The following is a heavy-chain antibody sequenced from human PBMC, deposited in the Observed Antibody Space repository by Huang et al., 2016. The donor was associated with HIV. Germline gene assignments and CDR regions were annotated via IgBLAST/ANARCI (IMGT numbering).Heavy chain of an antibody. J-gene: IGHJ6*02. V-gene: IGHV4-34*01. Sequence: QVHLQQWGAGLLKPSETLTLTCAVSGASFTGNYWTWIRQHPGRGREWIGELNDSGATIYNPSLERRVTISIDRSKKQFSLRLSSMTAADTAVYYCARQWVLLDYLMGMDVWGQGTTVIVSS. CDR1: GASFTGNY. CDR3: ARQWVLLDYLMGMDV. D-gene: IGHD3-3*01. CDR2: LNDSGAT.